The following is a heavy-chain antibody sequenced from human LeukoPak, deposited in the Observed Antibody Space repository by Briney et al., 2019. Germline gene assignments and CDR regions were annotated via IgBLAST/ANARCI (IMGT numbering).Heavy chain of an antibody. V-gene: IGHV4-59*11. J-gene: IGHJ3*01. CDR3: ARLLDNDSSGDPDTFDV. D-gene: IGHD3-22*01. CDR1: LGSISSHF. Sequence: SEALSLTCTVSLGSISSHFWSWIRQSPGKGLEWIGFNHYSGKTKYRYNPSLQSRVTISVVPSENKFSLRVTSVTAADSAVYYCARLLDNDSSGDPDTFDVWGRGTVVTVSS. CDR2: NHYSGKTKY.